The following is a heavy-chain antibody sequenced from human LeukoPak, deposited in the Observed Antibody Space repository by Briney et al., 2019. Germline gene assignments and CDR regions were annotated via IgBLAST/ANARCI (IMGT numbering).Heavy chain of an antibody. V-gene: IGHV4-30-2*01. CDR3: ARERSGIDAFDI. J-gene: IGHJ3*02. Sequence: SQSLSLTCAVSGGSISSGGYSWTWIRQPPGKGLEWIGYIYHSGSTYYNPSLKSRVTISVDRSKNQFSLKLSSVTAADTAVYYCARERSGIDAFDIWGEGTLASVSS. D-gene: IGHD5-12*01. CDR2: IYHSGST. CDR1: GGSISSGGYS.